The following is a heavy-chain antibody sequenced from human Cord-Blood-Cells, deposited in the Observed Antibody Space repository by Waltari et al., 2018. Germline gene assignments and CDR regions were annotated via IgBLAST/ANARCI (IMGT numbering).Heavy chain of an antibody. CDR2: ISGSGGST. CDR1: GFTFSSYA. D-gene: IGHD6-13*01. CDR3: AKGWYSSSWYTVDY. Sequence: EVQLLESGGGLVQPGGSLRLSCAASGFTFSSYAMSWVRQARGKGLEWVSAISGSGGSTYYAASVKGRFTISRDNSKNTLYLQMNSLRAEDTAVYYCAKGWYSSSWYTVDYWGQGTLVTVSS. J-gene: IGHJ4*02. V-gene: IGHV3-23*01.